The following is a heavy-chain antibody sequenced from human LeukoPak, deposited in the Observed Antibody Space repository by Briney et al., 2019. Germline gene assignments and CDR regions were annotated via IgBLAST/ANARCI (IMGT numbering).Heavy chain of an antibody. CDR3: ARFPGLLWFGELLDAFDI. Sequence: GASVKVSCKASGYTFTSYAINWVRQATGQGLEWMGWMNPNSGNTGYAQKFQGRVTMTRNTSISTAYMELSSLRSEDTAVYYCARFPGLLWFGELLDAFDIWGQGTMVTVPS. CDR1: GYTFTSYA. D-gene: IGHD3-10*01. CDR2: MNPNSGNT. J-gene: IGHJ3*02. V-gene: IGHV1-8*01.